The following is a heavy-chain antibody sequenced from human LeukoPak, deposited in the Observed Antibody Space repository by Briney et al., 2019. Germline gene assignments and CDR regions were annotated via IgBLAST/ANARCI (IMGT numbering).Heavy chain of an antibody. J-gene: IGHJ4*02. Sequence: PGGSLRLSCAASGFTFSDHYMDGVRQAPGKEPEWVARSRNKAQSYTTEYAAAVKGRFTISRDDSKNSLYLQMTSLKTEDTALYYCARGYCTGGTCYSGDYWGQGALVTVSS. V-gene: IGHV3-72*01. CDR2: SRNKAQSYTT. CDR3: ARGYCTGGTCYSGDY. D-gene: IGHD2-15*01. CDR1: GFTFSDHY.